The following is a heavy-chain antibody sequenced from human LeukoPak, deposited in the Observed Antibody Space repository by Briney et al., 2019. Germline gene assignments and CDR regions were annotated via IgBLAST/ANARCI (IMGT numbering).Heavy chain of an antibody. D-gene: IGHD6-19*01. Sequence: SETLSLTCTVSGASISSNFWNWIRQPPGKGLEWIGYIYYSGTTNYNPSLKSRVTISVDTSKNQFSLKLSSVTAADTAVYYCARVIGNSGQWLVPYYYYGMDVWGQGTTVTVSS. CDR1: GASISSNF. V-gene: IGHV4-59*01. CDR2: IYYSGTT. CDR3: ARVIGNSGQWLVPYYYYGMDV. J-gene: IGHJ6*02.